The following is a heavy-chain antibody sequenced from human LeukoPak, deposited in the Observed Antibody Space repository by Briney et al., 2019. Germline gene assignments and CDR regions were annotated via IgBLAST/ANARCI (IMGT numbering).Heavy chain of an antibody. CDR3: ATARSPTYLDV. Sequence: GASVNVSFKASVYTFSDSYMHWVRQAPGQGLEWMGWINPNSGVTNYAQKFQGRVTMTRDTSISTAYMELSRLTSDDTAVYYCATARSPTYLDVWGRGTTVTVSS. CDR1: VYTFSDSY. CDR2: INPNSGVT. D-gene: IGHD6-25*01. V-gene: IGHV1-2*02. J-gene: IGHJ6*03.